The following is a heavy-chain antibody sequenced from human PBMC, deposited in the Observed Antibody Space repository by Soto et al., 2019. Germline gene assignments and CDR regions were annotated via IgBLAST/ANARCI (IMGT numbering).Heavy chain of an antibody. CDR3: ARVPGGLTGAALEF. D-gene: IGHD3-9*01. V-gene: IGHV1-18*01. Sequence: HVQLVQSGPVVKMPGASMRVSCKASGYTFSDFGISWLRQAPGQGPEWMGWISGYNGITKHVQKFQGRVTLTTDTSTDTAFLELRSLRYDDTAVYYCARVPGGLTGAALEFWGQGTLVTVSS. CDR2: ISGYNGIT. CDR1: GYTFSDFG. J-gene: IGHJ4*02.